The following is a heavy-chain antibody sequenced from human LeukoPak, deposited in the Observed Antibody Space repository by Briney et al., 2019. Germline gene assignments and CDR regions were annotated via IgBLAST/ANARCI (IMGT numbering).Heavy chain of an antibody. CDR2: ISGYNGDT. CDR3: ARFWVFGADTSPPYHQGMDL. CDR1: GHNFKTHA. D-gene: IGHD3-3*01. V-gene: IGHV1-18*01. J-gene: IGHJ6*02. Sequence: ASVKVSCQTSGHNFKTHAVSWVRQVPGQGLEWMGWISGYNGDTAFAQKFQGRVTMTKDTSTTTAYMELRSLTSDDTAVYYCARFWVFGADTSPPYHQGMDLWGRGTTVTVSS.